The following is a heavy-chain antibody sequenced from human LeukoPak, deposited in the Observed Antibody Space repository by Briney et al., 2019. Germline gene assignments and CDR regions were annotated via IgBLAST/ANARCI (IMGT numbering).Heavy chain of an antibody. J-gene: IGHJ5*02. CDR3: ITLRTSPFDP. CDR1: GITFSNVW. D-gene: IGHD1-14*01. Sequence: GGSPRLSCVASGITFSNVWMSWVRQAPGKGLEWVGRIKSKTDGGTTDYAAPVKGRFTISRDDSKNTLYQQMNSLNTEDTAVYYCITLRTSPFDPWGQGTLVTVSS. V-gene: IGHV3-15*01. CDR2: IKSKTDGGTT.